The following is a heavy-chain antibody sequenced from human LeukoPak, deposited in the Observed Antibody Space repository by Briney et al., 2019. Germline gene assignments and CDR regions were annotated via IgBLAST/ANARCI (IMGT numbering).Heavy chain of an antibody. CDR2: ISSSSSYI. CDR3: ASDRGRSWYLGILY. CDR1: GFTFSSYA. D-gene: IGHD6-13*01. V-gene: IGHV3-21*01. Sequence: KAGGSLRLSCAASGFTFSSYAMSWVRQAPGKGLEWVSSISSSSSYIYYADSVKGRFTISRDNAKNSLYLQMNSLRAEDTAVYYCASDRGRSWYLGILYWGQGTLVTVSS. J-gene: IGHJ4*02.